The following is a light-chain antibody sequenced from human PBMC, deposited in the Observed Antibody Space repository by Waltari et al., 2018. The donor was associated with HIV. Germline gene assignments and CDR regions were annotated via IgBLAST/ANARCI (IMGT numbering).Light chain of an antibody. Sequence: QSALTQPASVSGSPGQSITISCTGTSSDVGGYNYVSWYQQHPGKAPKLMIYEVSNRPSGVYNRFSGSKSGNTASLTISGLQAEDEADYYCSSYTSSSTPVFGTGTKVTVL. J-gene: IGLJ1*01. CDR2: EVS. CDR1: SSDVGGYNY. CDR3: SSYTSSSTPV. V-gene: IGLV2-14*01.